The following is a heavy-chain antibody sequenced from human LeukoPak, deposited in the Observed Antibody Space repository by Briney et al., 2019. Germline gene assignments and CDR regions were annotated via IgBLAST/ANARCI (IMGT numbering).Heavy chain of an antibody. J-gene: IGHJ6*03. D-gene: IGHD6-19*01. V-gene: IGHV3-30*18. CDR3: AKVGVLAVPENYYYYFMDV. Sequence: GGSLRLSCAASGFTFSSYGMHWVRQAPGKGLEWVAVISYDGSNKYYADSVKGRFTISRDNSKNTLYLQMNSLRAEDTAVYYCAKVGVLAVPENYYYYFMDVWGKGTTVTVSS. CDR1: GFTFSSYG. CDR2: ISYDGSNK.